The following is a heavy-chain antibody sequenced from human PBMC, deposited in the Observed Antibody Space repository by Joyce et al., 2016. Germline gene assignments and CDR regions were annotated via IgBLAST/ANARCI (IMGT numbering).Heavy chain of an antibody. CDR1: GFSLSTRGVG. CDR2: IYWDDDK. Sequence: QITLKESGPTLVKPTQTLTLTCAFSGFSLSTRGVGVGWIRQPPGKALEWLALIYWDDDKRYSPTLKSRLTITKDTSRNQVVLTITNMYPVDTATYYCAHRPNSGYDPSALDFWGQGTLVTVSS. CDR3: AHRPNSGYDPSALDF. V-gene: IGHV2-5*02. J-gene: IGHJ4*02. D-gene: IGHD5-12*01.